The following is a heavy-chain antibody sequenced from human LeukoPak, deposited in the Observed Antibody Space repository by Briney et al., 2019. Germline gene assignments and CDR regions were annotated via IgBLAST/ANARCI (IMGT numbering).Heavy chain of an antibody. CDR1: GYTFTNYG. CDR3: ARNVSAPSDHAGYFDY. Sequence: ATVKVSCKASGYTFTNYGISWVQQAPGQGLEWLGWISVYNGNTNYTQKLQARVPMTTDTSASTAYIELRSLRSDDTAVYYCARNVSAPSDHAGYFDYWGQGTLVTVSS. J-gene: IGHJ4*02. CDR2: ISVYNGNT. V-gene: IGHV1-18*01. D-gene: IGHD1-14*01.